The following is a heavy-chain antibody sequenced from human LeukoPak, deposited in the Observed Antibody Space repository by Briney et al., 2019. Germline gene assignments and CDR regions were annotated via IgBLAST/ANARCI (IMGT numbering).Heavy chain of an antibody. CDR3: ARVGSDWNDVRYNWFDP. CDR1: GGSISSGDYS. D-gene: IGHD1-1*01. CDR2: IFQSGST. Sequence: PSETLSLTCAVSGGSISSGDYSWSWIRQPPGKDLEWIGYIFQSGSTYYNPPLKSRVTISVDRSKNQFSLKLSSVTAADTAVYYCARVGSDWNDVRYNWFDPWGQGTLVTVSS. J-gene: IGHJ5*02. V-gene: IGHV4-30-2*01.